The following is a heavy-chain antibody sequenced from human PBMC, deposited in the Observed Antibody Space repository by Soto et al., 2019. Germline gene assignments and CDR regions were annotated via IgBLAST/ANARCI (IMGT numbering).Heavy chain of an antibody. D-gene: IGHD3-3*01. V-gene: IGHV3-23*01. J-gene: IGHJ4*02. Sequence: EVQLLESGEAWFSPGGSLELSVGSPGSNFPNYAMGWSRRAPGKGRGWVSGISSTGRRTYYADSVRGRFSISRDNSKNTVDLQINSLRAEDTAVYYCAKVANVGVVVEYFDHWGQGSLVTVSS. CDR3: AKVANVGVVVEYFDH. CDR1: GSNFPNYA. CDR2: ISSTGRRT.